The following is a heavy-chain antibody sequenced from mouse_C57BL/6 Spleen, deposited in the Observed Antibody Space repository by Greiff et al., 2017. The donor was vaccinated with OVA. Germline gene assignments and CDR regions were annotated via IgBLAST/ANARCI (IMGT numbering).Heavy chain of an antibody. Sequence: VQLQQPGAELVMPGASVKLSCKASGYTFTSYWMHWVKQRPGQGLEWIGEIDPSDSYTNYNQKFKGKSTLTVDKSSSTAYMQLSSLTSEDSAVYYCARGSNYEAWFPYWGQGTLVTVSA. CDR1: GYTFTSYW. D-gene: IGHD2-5*01. CDR3: ARGSNYEAWFPY. J-gene: IGHJ3*01. CDR2: IDPSDSYT. V-gene: IGHV1-69*01.